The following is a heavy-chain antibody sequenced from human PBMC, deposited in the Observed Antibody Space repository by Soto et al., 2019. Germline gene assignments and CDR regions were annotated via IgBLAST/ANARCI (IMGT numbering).Heavy chain of an antibody. CDR3: AREEGGLWFPQNYYYGMDV. CDR2: ISSSSSTI. V-gene: IGHV3-48*02. Sequence: GGSLRLSCAASGFTFSSYSMNWVRQAPGKGLEWVSYISSSSSTIYYADSVKGRFTISRDNAKNSLYLQMNSLRDEDTAVYYCAREEGGLWFPQNYYYGMDVWGQGTTVTVSS. J-gene: IGHJ6*02. CDR1: GFTFSSYS. D-gene: IGHD3-10*01.